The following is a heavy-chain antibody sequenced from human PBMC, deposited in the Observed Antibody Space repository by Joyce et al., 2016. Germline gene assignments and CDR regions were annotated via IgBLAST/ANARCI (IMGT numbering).Heavy chain of an antibody. V-gene: IGHV3-7*05. J-gene: IGHJ4*02. Sequence: EVQLVESGGGLVQPGESLRLSCVASGFTFSSYWMGWVRLAPGKGLEWVASIKQDGSETYYVGSVKGRFTISGDNAKNSLYLQMNSLRAEDTAVYYCARGSSSGAYWGQGTLVTVSS. CDR2: IKQDGSET. D-gene: IGHD6-19*01. CDR1: GFTFSSYW. CDR3: ARGSSSGAY.